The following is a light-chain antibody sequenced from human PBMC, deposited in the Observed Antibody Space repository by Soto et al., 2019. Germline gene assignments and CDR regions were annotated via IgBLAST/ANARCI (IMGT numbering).Light chain of an antibody. CDR1: QSVSSSY. J-gene: IGKJ1*01. CDR3: QQYGSSPWT. CDR2: GAS. Sequence: EIVLTQSPGTLSLSPGERATLSCRASQSVSSSYLAWYQQKPGQAPRPLIYGASSRAIGIPDRFSGSGSGTDCTLTISRLEPEDFAVYYCQQYGSSPWTFGQGTQVEIK. V-gene: IGKV3-20*01.